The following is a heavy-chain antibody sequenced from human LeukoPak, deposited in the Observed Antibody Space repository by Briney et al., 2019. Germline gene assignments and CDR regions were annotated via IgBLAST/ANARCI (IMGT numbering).Heavy chain of an antibody. CDR2: ISYDGSNK. CDR3: ARGRGTVDY. J-gene: IGHJ4*02. Sequence: GGSLSLSCAASGFTFSSYAMHWVRQAPGKGLEWVAVISYDGSNKYYADSVKGRFTISRDNSKNTLYLQMNSLRAEDTAVYYCARGRGTVDYWGQGTLVTVSS. CDR1: GFTFSSYA. V-gene: IGHV3-30*04. D-gene: IGHD1-7*01.